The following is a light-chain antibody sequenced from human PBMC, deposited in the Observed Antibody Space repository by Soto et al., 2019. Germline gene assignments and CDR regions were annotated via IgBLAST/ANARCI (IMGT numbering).Light chain of an antibody. CDR2: DVS. Sequence: QSALTQPRSVSGSPGQSVTISCTGTSSDVGGYNYVSWYQQHPGKAPKLMIYDVSKRPSGVPDRFSGSKSGNTASLTISGLQAGDEADYYCCSYAGSYPFVFGTGTKLPVL. J-gene: IGLJ1*01. CDR3: CSYAGSYPFV. V-gene: IGLV2-11*01. CDR1: SSDVGGYNY.